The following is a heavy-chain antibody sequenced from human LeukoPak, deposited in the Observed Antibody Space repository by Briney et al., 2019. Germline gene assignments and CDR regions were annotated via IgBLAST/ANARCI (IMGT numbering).Heavy chain of an antibody. V-gene: IGHV3-30-3*01. CDR3: ARDNAQQWLPGDY. J-gene: IGHJ4*02. Sequence: PGRSLRLSCAASGFTFNSYSMHWVRQAPGKGLEWVAFISSDGGNKYYADSVKGRLTISRDNSKNTLYLQMNSLRPEDTAVYYCARDNAQQWLPGDYWGQGTLVTVSS. D-gene: IGHD6-19*01. CDR1: GFTFNSYS. CDR2: ISSDGGNK.